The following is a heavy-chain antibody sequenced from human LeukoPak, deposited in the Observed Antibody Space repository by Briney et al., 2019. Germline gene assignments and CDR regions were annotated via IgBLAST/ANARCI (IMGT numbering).Heavy chain of an antibody. D-gene: IGHD3-16*02. J-gene: IGHJ3*02. CDR1: GGSISSSSYY. V-gene: IGHV4-39*01. Sequence: ETLSLTCTVSGGSISSSSYYWGWIRQPPGKGLEWIGSIYYSGSTYYNPSLKSRATISVDTSKNQFSLKLSSVTAADTAVYYCARYDFVWGSYRYTEGFDIWGQGTMVTVSS. CDR3: ARYDFVWGSYRYTEGFDI. CDR2: IYYSGST.